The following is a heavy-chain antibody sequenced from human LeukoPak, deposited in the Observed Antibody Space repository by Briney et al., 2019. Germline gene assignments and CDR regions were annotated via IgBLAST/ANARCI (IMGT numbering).Heavy chain of an antibody. Sequence: GGSLRLSCAASGFTFSSYGMGWVRQAPGKGLEWVSAISGSGGSTYYADSVKGRFTISRDNSKNTLYLEVISLTAEDTAVYYCAKDDAWLRFGEWSQGTLVTVSS. D-gene: IGHD3-10*01. J-gene: IGHJ4*02. V-gene: IGHV3-23*01. CDR1: GFTFSSYG. CDR2: ISGSGGST. CDR3: AKDDAWLRFGE.